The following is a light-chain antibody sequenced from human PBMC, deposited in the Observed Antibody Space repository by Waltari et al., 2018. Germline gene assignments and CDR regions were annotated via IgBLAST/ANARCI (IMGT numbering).Light chain of an antibody. CDR2: DTT. J-gene: IGLJ2*01. CDR1: TSNIGARFD. V-gene: IGLV1-40*01. Sequence: SVLTQPPSVSGAPGQRVTIPCTVSTSNIGARFDVPWYQQLPGTAPKLLIYDTTNRPSGVPDRFSGSRSGTSASLAISGLQPEDEADYYCQSYDHTLSASVFGGGTKLTVL. CDR3: QSYDHTLSASV.